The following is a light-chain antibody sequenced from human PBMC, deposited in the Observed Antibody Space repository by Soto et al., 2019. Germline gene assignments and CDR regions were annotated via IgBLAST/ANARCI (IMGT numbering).Light chain of an antibody. CDR3: CLFGVTCDV. V-gene: IGLV2-11*01. Sequence: QSALTQPRSVSGSPGQSVTISCTRTNSDVGTYDFVSWYQQHPGKAPRLRIFDVSERPLGVPDCFSGSKSGNTASLTISGLQAEDEADYYCCLFGVTCDVCGTGTKVTV. J-gene: IGLJ1*01. CDR2: DVS. CDR1: NSDVGTYDF.